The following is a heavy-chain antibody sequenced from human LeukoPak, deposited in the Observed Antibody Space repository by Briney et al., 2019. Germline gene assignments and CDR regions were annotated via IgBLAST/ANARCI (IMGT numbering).Heavy chain of an antibody. CDR1: GFTFSNYA. J-gene: IGHJ4*02. CDR2: ISGSGAST. D-gene: IGHD2-8*01. Sequence: GGSLRLSCAASGFTFSNYALSWVRQAPGKGLEWVSSISGSGASTYYADSVKGRFTISRDNSKNTLYLQMHSLRVDDTAVYYCATGGIVYANDNYFDYWGQGTLVTVSS. CDR3: ATGGIVYANDNYFDY. V-gene: IGHV3-23*01.